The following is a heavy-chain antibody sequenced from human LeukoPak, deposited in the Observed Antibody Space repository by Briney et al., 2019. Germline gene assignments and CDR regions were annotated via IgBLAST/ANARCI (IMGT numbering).Heavy chain of an antibody. J-gene: IGHJ6*03. CDR2: INHSGST. Sequence: SETLSLTCAVYGGSFSGYYWSWIRQPPGKGLEWIGEINHSGSTNYNPSLKSRVTISVDTSKNQFSLKLSSVTAADTAVYYCARGPYCSSTSCPRGYYYCYYYYMDVWGKGTTVTVSS. CDR3: ARGPYCSSTSCPRGYYYCYYYYMDV. D-gene: IGHD2-2*01. V-gene: IGHV4-34*01. CDR1: GGSFSGYY.